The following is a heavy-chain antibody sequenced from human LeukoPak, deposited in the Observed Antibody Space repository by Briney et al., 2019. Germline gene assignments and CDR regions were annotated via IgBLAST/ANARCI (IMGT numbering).Heavy chain of an antibody. CDR3: AKGVLSGMRYYYGMDV. J-gene: IGHJ6*04. Sequence: GGSLRLSCAASGFTFNNYAMNWVRQAPGKGLEWVSGITSSGDTTHYADSVRGRFTISRDNSRNTLSLQMTSLRAEDTAVYYCAKGVLSGMRYYYGMDVWGKGTTVTVSS. CDR2: ITSSGDTT. V-gene: IGHV3-23*01. D-gene: IGHD3-10*01. CDR1: GFTFNNYA.